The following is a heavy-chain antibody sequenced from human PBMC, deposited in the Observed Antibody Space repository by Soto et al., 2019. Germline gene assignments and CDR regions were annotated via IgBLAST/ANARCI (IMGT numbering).Heavy chain of an antibody. D-gene: IGHD5-18*01. CDR1: GYSFTSYW. CDR2: IDPSDSYT. CDR3: ARQGCSYGYARHYYYGMDV. J-gene: IGHJ6*02. V-gene: IGHV5-10-1*01. Sequence: GESLKISCKGSGYSFTSYWISWVRQMPGKGLEWMGRIDPSDSYTNYSPSFQGHVTISADKSISTAYLQWSSLKASDTAMYYCARQGCSYGYARHYYYGMDVWGQGTTVTVSS.